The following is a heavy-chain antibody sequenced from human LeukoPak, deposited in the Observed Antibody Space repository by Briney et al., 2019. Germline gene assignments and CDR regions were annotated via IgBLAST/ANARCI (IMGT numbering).Heavy chain of an antibody. CDR1: GFTVSSNY. CDR3: AREYYDILTGVDWFDP. CDR2: IYSGGST. V-gene: IGHV3-66*01. Sequence: GGSLRLSCAASGFTVSSNYMSWVRQAPGKGLEWVSVIYSGGSTYYADSVKGRFTISRDNSKNTLYLQMNSLRAEDTAVYYCAREYYDILTGVDWFDPWGQGTLVTVSS. J-gene: IGHJ5*02. D-gene: IGHD3-9*01.